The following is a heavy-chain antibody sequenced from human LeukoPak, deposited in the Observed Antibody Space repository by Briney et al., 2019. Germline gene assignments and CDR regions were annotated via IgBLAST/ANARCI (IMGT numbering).Heavy chain of an antibody. CDR1: GYTLTELS. J-gene: IGHJ4*02. CDR3: ATVQVSWFGELLFDY. V-gene: IGHV1-24*01. CDR2: FDPEDGET. Sequence: ASVKVSCKVSGYTLTELSMHWVRQAPGKGLERMGGFDPEDGETIYAQKFQGRVTMTEDTSTDTAYMELSSLRSEDTAVYYCATVQVSWFGELLFDYWGQGTLVTVSS. D-gene: IGHD3-10*01.